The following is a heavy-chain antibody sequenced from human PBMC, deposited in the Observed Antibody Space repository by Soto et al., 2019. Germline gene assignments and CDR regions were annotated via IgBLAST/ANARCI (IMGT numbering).Heavy chain of an antibody. CDR2: ISYDGSNK. V-gene: IGHV3-30-3*01. D-gene: IGHD6-13*01. CDR3: ARDSSSSAYYYYGMDV. CDR1: GFTFSSYA. J-gene: IGHJ6*02. Sequence: PGGSLRLSCAASGFTFSSYAMHWVRQAPGKGLEWVAVISYDGSNKYYADSVKGRFTISRDNSKNTLYLQMNSLRAEDTAVYYCARDSSSSAYYYYGMDVWGQGTTVTVSS.